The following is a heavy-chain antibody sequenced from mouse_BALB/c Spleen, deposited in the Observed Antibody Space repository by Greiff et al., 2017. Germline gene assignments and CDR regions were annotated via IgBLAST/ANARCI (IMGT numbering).Heavy chain of an antibody. V-gene: IGHV14-3*02. D-gene: IGHD2-10*02. Sequence: EVQLQQSGAELVKPGASVKLSCTASGFNIKDTYMHWVKQRPEQGLEWIGRIDPANGNTKYDPKFQGKATITADTSSNTAYLQLSSLTSEDTAVYYCSYGNYDYARDYWGQGTSVTVSS. J-gene: IGHJ4*01. CDR1: GFNIKDTY. CDR3: SYGNYDYARDY. CDR2: IDPANGNT.